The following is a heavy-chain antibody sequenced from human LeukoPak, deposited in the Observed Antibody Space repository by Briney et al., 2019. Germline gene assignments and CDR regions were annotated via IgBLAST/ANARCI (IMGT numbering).Heavy chain of an antibody. D-gene: IGHD3-10*01. V-gene: IGHV3-74*01. J-gene: IGHJ4*02. CDR3: AVRGVITTDPSDY. CDR1: GFAFSTYW. CDR2: INSDGSST. Sequence: GGSLRLSCAASGFAFSTYWMHWVRQAPGKGLVWVSRINSDGSSTSYADSVKGRFTISRGNAKNTLYLQMNSLRAEDTAVYYCAVRGVITTDPSDYWGQGTLVTVSS.